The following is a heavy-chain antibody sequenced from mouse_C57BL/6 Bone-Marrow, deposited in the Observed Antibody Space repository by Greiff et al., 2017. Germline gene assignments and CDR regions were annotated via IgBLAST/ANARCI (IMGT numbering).Heavy chain of an antibody. Sequence: QVQLQQPGAELVMPGASVKLSCKASGYTFTSDWMHWVKQRPGQGLEWIGEIDPSDGYTNYNQKFKGKAAVTVDKTSNTAYMQLSSLTSEDSAVYYCANLLAYWGQGTLVTVSS. J-gene: IGHJ3*01. V-gene: IGHV1-69*01. CDR2: IDPSDGYT. CDR3: ANLLAY. CDR1: GYTFTSDW.